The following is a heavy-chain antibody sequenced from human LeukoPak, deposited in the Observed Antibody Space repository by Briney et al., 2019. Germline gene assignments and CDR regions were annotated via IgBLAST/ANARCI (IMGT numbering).Heavy chain of an antibody. CDR2: ISSSSPYI. J-gene: IGHJ4*02. D-gene: IGHD5-18*01. V-gene: IGHV3-21*01. Sequence: GGSLRLSCAASGFTFSNCGMNWVRQAPGKGLEWVSSISSSSPYIYYADSLKGQFTISRDNAKNSLYLQMHSLRAEDTAVYYCARDLDSAMAFKYFDYWGQGTLVIVSS. CDR3: ARDLDSAMAFKYFDY. CDR1: GFTFSNCG.